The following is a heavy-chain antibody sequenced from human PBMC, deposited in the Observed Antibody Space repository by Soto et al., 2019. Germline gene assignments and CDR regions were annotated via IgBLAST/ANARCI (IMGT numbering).Heavy chain of an antibody. CDR3: ARELSALRYLDWPPMDV. J-gene: IGHJ6*02. D-gene: IGHD3-9*01. CDR1: GYTFTGYY. Sequence: ASVKVSCKASGYTFTGYYMHWVRQAPGQGLEWMGWINPNSGGTNYAQKFQGWVTMTRDTSISTAYMELSRLRSDDTAVYYCARELSALRYLDWPPMDVWGQGTTVTVSS. CDR2: INPNSGGT. V-gene: IGHV1-2*04.